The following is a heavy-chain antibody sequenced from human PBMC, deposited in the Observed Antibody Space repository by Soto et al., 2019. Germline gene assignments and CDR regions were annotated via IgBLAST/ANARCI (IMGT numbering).Heavy chain of an antibody. CDR3: AKDRLAGNFDY. Sequence: PGGSLRLSCAASGFTFSSYSMNWVRQAPGKGLEWVSYISSSSSTIYYADSVKGRFTISRDNSKNTLYLQMNGLRVEDTAVYYCAKDRLAGNFDYWGQGTQVTVSS. CDR2: ISSSSSTI. CDR1: GFTFSSYS. J-gene: IGHJ4*02. V-gene: IGHV3-48*01.